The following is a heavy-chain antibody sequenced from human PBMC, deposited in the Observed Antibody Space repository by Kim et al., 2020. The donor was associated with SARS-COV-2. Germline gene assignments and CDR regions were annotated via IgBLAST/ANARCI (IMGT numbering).Heavy chain of an antibody. CDR3: ARGYSGYVDWFDP. CDR2: SCYSGST. CDR1: GGSISSYC. V-gene: IGHV4-59*13. J-gene: IGHJ5*02. D-gene: IGHD5-12*01. Sequence: SETLSLTCTVSGGSISSYCWSWIRKRQGKGMEWIGYSCYSGSTNYNPSLKSRVTISVDTSKNQFSLKLSSVTAADTAVYYCARGYSGYVDWFDPWGQGTLVTVSS.